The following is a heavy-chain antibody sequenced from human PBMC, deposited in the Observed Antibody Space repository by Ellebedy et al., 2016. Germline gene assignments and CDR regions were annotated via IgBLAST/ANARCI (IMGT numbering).Heavy chain of an antibody. J-gene: IGHJ4*02. Sequence: GESLKISXAASGFTFSSYGMHWVRQAPGKGLEWVAVIWYDGSNKYYADSVKGRFTISRDNSKNTLYLQMNSLRAEDTAVYYCARDIVVVPAAETGDYFDYWGQGTLVTVSS. CDR2: IWYDGSNK. D-gene: IGHD2-2*01. CDR3: ARDIVVVPAAETGDYFDY. V-gene: IGHV3-33*01. CDR1: GFTFSSYG.